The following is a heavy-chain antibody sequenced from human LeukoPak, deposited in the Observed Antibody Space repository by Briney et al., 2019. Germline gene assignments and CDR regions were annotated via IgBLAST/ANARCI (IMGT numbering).Heavy chain of an antibody. D-gene: IGHD6-19*01. CDR2: ISSSSSYI. J-gene: IGHJ4*02. V-gene: IGHV3-21*01. CDR1: GFTFSSYS. Sequence: GGSLRLSCAASGFTFSSYSMNWVRQAPGKGLEWVSSISSSSSYIYYADSVKGRFTISRDNAKNSLYLQMNSLRAEDTAVYYCARGPRKSEHSSGWYFNYWGQGTLVTVSS. CDR3: ARGPRKSEHSSGWYFNY.